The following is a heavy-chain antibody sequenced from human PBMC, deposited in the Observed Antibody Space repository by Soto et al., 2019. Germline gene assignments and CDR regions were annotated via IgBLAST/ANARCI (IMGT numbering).Heavy chain of an antibody. J-gene: IGHJ2*01. CDR3: ARRVWDGGNSAWYFDL. CDR1: GYSFTSYW. Sequence: EVQLVQSGAEVKKPGESLKISCKGSGYSFTSYWIGWVRQMPGKGLEWMGIIYPGDSDTRYSPSFQGQVTISADKSISTAYRQWSSLKASDTAMYYCARRVWDGGNSAWYFDLWGRGTLVTVSS. V-gene: IGHV5-51*01. D-gene: IGHD2-21*02. CDR2: IYPGDSDT.